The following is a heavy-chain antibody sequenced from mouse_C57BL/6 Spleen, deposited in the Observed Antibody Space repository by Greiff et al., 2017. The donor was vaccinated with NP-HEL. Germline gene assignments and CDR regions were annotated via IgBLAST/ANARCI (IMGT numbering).Heavy chain of an antibody. CDR2: IDPSDSYT. Sequence: QVQLKQPGAELVMPGASVKLSCKASGYTFTSYWMHWVKQRPGQGLEWIGEIDPSDSYTNYNQKFKGKSTLTVDKSSSTAYMQLSSLTSEDSAVYYCARSSSGYNYFDYWGQGTTLTVSS. V-gene: IGHV1-69*01. J-gene: IGHJ2*01. D-gene: IGHD3-2*02. CDR1: GYTFTSYW. CDR3: ARSSSGYNYFDY.